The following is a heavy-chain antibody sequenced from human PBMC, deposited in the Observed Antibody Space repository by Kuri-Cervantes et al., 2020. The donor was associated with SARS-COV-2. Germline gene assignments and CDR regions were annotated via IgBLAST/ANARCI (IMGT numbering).Heavy chain of an antibody. D-gene: IGHD5-24*01. V-gene: IGHV4-59*01. CDR2: VSYTGST. CDR1: GGSITSSY. CDR3: ARVVDRGNNYILDWFDP. Sequence: GSLRLSCSVSGGSITSSYWSWLRQPPGKGLEWIWYVSYTGSTNYNPSLKSRVSITIDTSKRQFSLKLTSVTAADTAVYYCARVVDRGNNYILDWFDPWGQGTLVTVSS. J-gene: IGHJ5*02.